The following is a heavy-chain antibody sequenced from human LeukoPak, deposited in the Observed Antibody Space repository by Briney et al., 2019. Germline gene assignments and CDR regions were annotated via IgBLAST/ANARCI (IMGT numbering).Heavy chain of an antibody. CDR2: IKSKTDGGTT. J-gene: IGHJ4*02. D-gene: IGHD6-6*01. CDR1: GFTFSNAW. Sequence: GGSLRLSCAASGFTFSNAWMSWVRQAPGKGLEWVGRIKSKTDGGTTDYAAPVKGRFTISRDDSKNTLYLQMNSLKTEDTAVYYCTRADVGSSSPFDYWGQGTLVTVSS. CDR3: TRADVGSSSPFDY. V-gene: IGHV3-15*01.